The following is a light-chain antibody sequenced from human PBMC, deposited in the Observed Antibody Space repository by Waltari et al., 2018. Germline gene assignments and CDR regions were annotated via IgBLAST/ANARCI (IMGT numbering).Light chain of an antibody. CDR3: AAWDDNVNGVV. CDR2: SND. J-gene: IGLJ3*02. CDR1: SSTIGTHT. Sequence: QSVLAQPPSASATPGQRVSISCSGSSSTIGTHTVTLYQQFPGTAPKLLIHSNDDRPSGVPDRFTGSKSGTSASLAISGLQSEDEADYYCAAWDDNVNGVVFGGGTKLTVL. V-gene: IGLV1-44*01.